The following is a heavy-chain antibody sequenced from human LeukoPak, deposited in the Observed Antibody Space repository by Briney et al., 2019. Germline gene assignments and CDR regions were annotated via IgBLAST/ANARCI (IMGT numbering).Heavy chain of an antibody. CDR1: GVTVNSNY. D-gene: IGHD2-21*01. CDR2: VFNGGTT. Sequence: GGSLRLSCAASGVTVNSNYMSWVRQAPGKGLDWVSVVFNGGTTYYADSVKGRFTISRDSSKNTLYLQMNSLRADDTAVYYCHIRGYWGQGSLVTVSS. V-gene: IGHV3-53*01. CDR3: HIRGY. J-gene: IGHJ4*02.